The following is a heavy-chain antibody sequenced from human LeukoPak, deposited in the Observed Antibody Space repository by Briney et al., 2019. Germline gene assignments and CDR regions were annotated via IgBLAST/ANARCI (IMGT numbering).Heavy chain of an antibody. D-gene: IGHD2-15*01. V-gene: IGHV3-20*04. Sequence: PGGSLRLSCAASGFAFDDYGMSWVRQAPGKGLEWVSGINWNGGSTGYADSVKGRFTISRDNAKNSLYLQMNRLRAEDTALYYCASLGHCSGGSCYARRDYWGQGTLVTVSS. CDR3: ASLGHCSGGSCYARRDY. CDR1: GFAFDDYG. J-gene: IGHJ4*02. CDR2: INWNGGST.